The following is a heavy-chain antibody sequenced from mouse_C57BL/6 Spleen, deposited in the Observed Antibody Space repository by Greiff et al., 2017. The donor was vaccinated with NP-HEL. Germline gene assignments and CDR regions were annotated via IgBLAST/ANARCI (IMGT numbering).Heavy chain of an antibody. Sequence: EVQRVESEGGLVQPGSSMKLSCTASGFTFSDYYMAWVRQVPEKGLEWVANINYDGSSTYYLDSLKSRFIISRDNAKNILYLQMSSLKSEDTATYYCARGTTVVAPHWYFDVWGTGTTVTVSS. CDR1: GFTFSDYY. D-gene: IGHD1-1*01. CDR3: ARGTTVVAPHWYFDV. V-gene: IGHV5-16*01. CDR2: INYDGSST. J-gene: IGHJ1*03.